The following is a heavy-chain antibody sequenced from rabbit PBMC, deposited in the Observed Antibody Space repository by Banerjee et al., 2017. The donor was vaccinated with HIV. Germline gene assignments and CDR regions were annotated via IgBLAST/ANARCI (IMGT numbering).Heavy chain of an antibody. V-gene: IGHV1S7*01. CDR3: ARRIVMIGMAHFNL. CDR2: IHAGKGST. J-gene: IGHJ4*01. D-gene: IGHD4-2*01. CDR1: GFDFNSYY. Sequence: EESGGRLVQPGGSLTLSCKASGFDFNSYYISWVRQAPGKGLEWIGIIHAGKGSTEYASWVNGRFTISSDNAQNTVDLKMNSLTAADTATYFCARRIVMIGMAHFNLWGPGTLVTVS.